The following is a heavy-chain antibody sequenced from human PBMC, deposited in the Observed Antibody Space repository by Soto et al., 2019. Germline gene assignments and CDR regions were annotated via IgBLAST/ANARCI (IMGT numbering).Heavy chain of an antibody. CDR1: GFTFSSFA. V-gene: IGHV3-23*01. Sequence: PGGSLRLSCAASGFTFSSFAMSWVRQAPGKGLEWVSSVTASGSNTDYADSVKGLFTITRDNSKNTLYLQMNGLRAEDTAKFYCAKNTMTKRGHFDFWGQGTLVTVSS. D-gene: IGHD4-17*01. CDR3: AKNTMTKRGHFDF. J-gene: IGHJ4*02. CDR2: VTASGSNT.